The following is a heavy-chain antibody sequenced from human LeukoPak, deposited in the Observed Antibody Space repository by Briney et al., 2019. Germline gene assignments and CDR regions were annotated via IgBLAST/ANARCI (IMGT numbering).Heavy chain of an antibody. CDR3: ASGTEGYCSSTSCYALMDV. CDR2: IIPIFGTA. CDR1: GGTFSSYA. Sequence: ASVKVSCKASGGTFSSYAISWVRQAPGQGLGWMGGIIPIFGTANYAQKFQGRVTITADESTSTAYMELSSLRSEDTAVYYCASGTEGYCSSTSCYALMDVWGKGTTVTVSS. D-gene: IGHD2-2*01. J-gene: IGHJ6*04. V-gene: IGHV1-69*13.